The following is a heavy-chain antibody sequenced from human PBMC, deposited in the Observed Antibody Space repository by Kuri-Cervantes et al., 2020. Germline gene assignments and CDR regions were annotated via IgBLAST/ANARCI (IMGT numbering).Heavy chain of an antibody. V-gene: IGHV4-39*01. CDR1: GGSISSSSYY. J-gene: IGHJ4*02. Sequence: SETLSLTCTVSGGSISSSSYYWGWIRQPPGKGLEWIGSIYYSGSTYYNPSLKSRVTISVDTSKNQFSLKLSSVTAADTAVYYCASFPYYYDSSDDYWGQGTLVTVSS. CDR2: IYYSGST. CDR3: ASFPYYYDSSDDY. D-gene: IGHD3-22*01.